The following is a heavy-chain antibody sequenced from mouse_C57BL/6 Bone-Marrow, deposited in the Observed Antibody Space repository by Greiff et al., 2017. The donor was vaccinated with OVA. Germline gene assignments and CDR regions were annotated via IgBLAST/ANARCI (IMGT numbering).Heavy chain of an antibody. CDR1: GYTFTSYW. CDR3: SRWPYGIASWFAY. Sequence: QVQLQQPGAELVKPGASVKMSCKASGYTFTSYWITWVKQRPGQGLEWIGDIYPGSGSTNYNEKFKSKATLTVDTSSSTAYMQLSSLTSEDSAVSYFSRWPYGIASWFAYWGQGTLVTVSA. V-gene: IGHV1-55*01. CDR2: IYPGSGST. D-gene: IGHD2-1*01. J-gene: IGHJ3*01.